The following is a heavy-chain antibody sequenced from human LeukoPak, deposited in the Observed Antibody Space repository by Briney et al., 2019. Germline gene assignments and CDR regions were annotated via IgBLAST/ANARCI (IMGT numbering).Heavy chain of an antibody. D-gene: IGHD1-14*01. CDR3: ALERSLGSGMDV. CDR1: RNTFTSYG. Sequence: GASVKVSCKASRNTFTSYGFNWVRQAPGQGLEWMGWISAYNGNTNYAQEIQGRVTMTTDTSTNTVYMELRSLRSDDTAVYYCALERSLGSGMDVWGQGTLVTVSS. J-gene: IGHJ4*02. CDR2: ISAYNGNT. V-gene: IGHV1-18*01.